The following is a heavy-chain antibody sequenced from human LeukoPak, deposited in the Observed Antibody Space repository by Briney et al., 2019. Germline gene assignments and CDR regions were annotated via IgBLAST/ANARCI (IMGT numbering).Heavy chain of an antibody. CDR1: GGSISAYY. D-gene: IGHD3-22*01. J-gene: IGHJ4*02. CDR3: ARHYYDTSGYYYFDY. CDR2: IYYSGST. V-gene: IGHV4-59*08. Sequence: SETLSLTCTVSGGSISAYYWSWIRQPPGKGLEYIGYIYYSGSTDYNPSLKSRITISVDTSKNQFSLKLSSVTAADTAVYYCARHYYDTSGYYYFDYRGKGTLVTVSS.